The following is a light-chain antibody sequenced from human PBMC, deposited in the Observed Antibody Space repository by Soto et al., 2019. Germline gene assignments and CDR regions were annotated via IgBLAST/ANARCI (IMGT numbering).Light chain of an antibody. V-gene: IGLV2-8*01. CDR2: EVT. J-gene: IGLJ1*01. Sequence: QSVLTQPPSASGSPGQSVTISCTGTSGDVGGYYYVSWYQHHPGKVPKLIIYEVTKRPSGVPDRFSGSKSGNTASLTVSGLQAEDVADYSCMSYVGSNRFVFGTGTKGTVL. CDR1: SGDVGGYYY. CDR3: MSYVGSNRFV.